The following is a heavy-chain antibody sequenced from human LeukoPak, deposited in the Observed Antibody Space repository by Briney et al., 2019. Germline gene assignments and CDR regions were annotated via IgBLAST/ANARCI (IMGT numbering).Heavy chain of an antibody. Sequence: PGGSLRLSCVVFGFRLSTYGMHWVRQAPGKGLEWVSFIRNVGNDKYYAQSVKGRFTISRDDSKNTQYLQMNSLRGEDTAVYYCATDFNWAWNYWGQGTLVTVSS. CDR3: ATDFNWAWNY. CDR1: GFRLSTYG. J-gene: IGHJ4*02. D-gene: IGHD7-27*01. CDR2: IRNVGNDK. V-gene: IGHV3-30*02.